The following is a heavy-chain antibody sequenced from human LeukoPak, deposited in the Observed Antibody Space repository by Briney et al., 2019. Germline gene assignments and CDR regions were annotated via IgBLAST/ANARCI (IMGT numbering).Heavy chain of an antibody. D-gene: IGHD1-14*01. J-gene: IGHJ4*02. CDR1: GFTFGGHW. CDR2: INQGGSDK. CDR3: TRDRSRAEDD. Sequence: RPGGSLRLSCAASGFTFGGHWMSWVRQAPGKGLEWVANINQGGSDKYYVDSVKGRFTISRDNANNLLYLQMNSLRGEDTAVYYCTRDRSRAEDDWGQGTLVTVSS. V-gene: IGHV3-7*01.